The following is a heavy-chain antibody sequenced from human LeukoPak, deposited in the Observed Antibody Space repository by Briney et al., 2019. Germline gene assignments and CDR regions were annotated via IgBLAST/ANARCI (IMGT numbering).Heavy chain of an antibody. D-gene: IGHD1-14*01. J-gene: IGHJ4*02. CDR2: ISTRSAYI. Sequence: GGSLRLSCAASGFTFSNYTMSWVRQAPGKGLEWVSSISTRSAYIYFADSLKGRFTISRDNARKSLYLQMNSLRAEDTAVYYCAKDLLGSGEIDYWGQGTLVTVSS. CDR3: AKDLLGSGEIDY. CDR1: GFTFSNYT. V-gene: IGHV3-21*01.